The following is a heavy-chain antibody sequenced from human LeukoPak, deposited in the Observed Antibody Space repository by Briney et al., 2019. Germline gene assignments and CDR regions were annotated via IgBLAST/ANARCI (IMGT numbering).Heavy chain of an antibody. J-gene: IGHJ6*02. CDR2: IKGDGSYM. V-gene: IGHV3-74*01. Sequence: GGSLRLSCAASGFSFSSYWMHWVRQAPGKGLVWVSRIKGDGSYMTYADSVKGRFTISRDNSKNSLYLQMNSLRTEDTALYYCAKDIAVATIRVGKYYYYGMDVWGQGTTVTVSS. D-gene: IGHD5-12*01. CDR3: AKDIAVATIRVGKYYYYGMDV. CDR1: GFSFSSYW.